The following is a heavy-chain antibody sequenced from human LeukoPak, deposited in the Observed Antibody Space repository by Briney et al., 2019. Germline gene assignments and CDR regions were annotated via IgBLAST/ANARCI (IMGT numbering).Heavy chain of an antibody. CDR1: GGSISTNNW. Sequence: SETLSLTCAVSGGSISTNNWWTWVRPPPGKGLEWIGEIHHSGSTDYNPSLKSRVTISPDKSKNQFSLTLTSVTAADTAVYFCARAPLSGTYYTDAFDIWGQGTMVTVSS. V-gene: IGHV4-4*02. CDR3: ARAPLSGTYYTDAFDI. D-gene: IGHD1-26*01. J-gene: IGHJ3*02. CDR2: IHHSGST.